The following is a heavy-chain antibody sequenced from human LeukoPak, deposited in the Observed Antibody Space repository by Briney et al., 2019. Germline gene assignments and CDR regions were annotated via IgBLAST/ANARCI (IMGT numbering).Heavy chain of an antibody. CDR3: ARGRWSSGWFDY. CDR2: IYYSGST. Sequence: SETLSLTCTVSGASISTYYWNWIRQPPGKGLEWLGYIYYSGSTNYNPSLKSRVTISVDTSKNQFSLNLSSVTAADTAVYYCARGRWSSGWFDYWGQGTLVTVSS. D-gene: IGHD6-19*01. V-gene: IGHV4-59*01. CDR1: GASISTYY. J-gene: IGHJ4*02.